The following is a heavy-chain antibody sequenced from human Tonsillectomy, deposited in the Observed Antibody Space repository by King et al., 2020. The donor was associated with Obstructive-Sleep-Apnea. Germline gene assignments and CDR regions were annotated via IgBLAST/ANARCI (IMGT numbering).Heavy chain of an antibody. J-gene: IGHJ4*02. CDR2: IKQDGSEK. CDR1: GFTFSSYW. D-gene: IGHD2-2*01. CDR3: ARARRYCSSTSCYGCFFDY. Sequence: EVQLVESGGGLVQPGGSLRLSCAASGFTFSSYWMIWVRQAPGKGLEGVANIKQDGSEKYYVDAVKGRFTISRDNAKNSLYLQMNSLRAEDSAVYYVARARRYCSSTSCYGCFFDYWGQGTLVTVSS. V-gene: IGHV3-7*03.